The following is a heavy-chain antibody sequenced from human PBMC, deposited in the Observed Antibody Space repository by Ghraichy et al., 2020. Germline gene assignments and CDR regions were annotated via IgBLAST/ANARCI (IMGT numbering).Heavy chain of an antibody. V-gene: IGHV3-74*01. CDR2: INGDGSAS. D-gene: IGHD3-3*01. J-gene: IGHJ3*02. Sequence: GGSLRLSCTASGFTFGNYWMHWVRQAPRKGLVWVSRINGDGSASNYADSVRGRFAISRDNTKNTVFLQMNSLRAEDTAIYYCALYDFWSRYSTSNAFDIWGQGTMVPVSS. CDR3: ALYDFWSRYSTSNAFDI. CDR1: GFTFGNYW.